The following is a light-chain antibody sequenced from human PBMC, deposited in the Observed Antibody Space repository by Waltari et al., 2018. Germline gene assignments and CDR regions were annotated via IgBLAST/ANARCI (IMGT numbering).Light chain of an antibody. V-gene: IGKV4-1*01. CDR3: QQYYTMPVT. Sequence: DIVMTQSPESLAVSLGERATINCKSSQSLISTSTNKNFLAWYQVKLGQPPKLLFYWSFTRQFGVPDRFSGSGSGTDFTLTISSLQAEDVAIYYCQQYYTMPVTFGGGTKVEIK. J-gene: IGKJ4*01. CDR1: QSLISTSTNKNF. CDR2: WSF.